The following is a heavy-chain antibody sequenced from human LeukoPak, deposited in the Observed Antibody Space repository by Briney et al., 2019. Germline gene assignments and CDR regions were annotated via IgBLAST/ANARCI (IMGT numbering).Heavy chain of an antibody. D-gene: IGHD2-15*01. CDR1: GGSISSGGYY. V-gene: IGHV4-31*03. Sequence: SQTLSLTCTVSGGSISSGGYYWRWIRQHPGKGLEWIGYIYYGGSTYYNPSLKSRVTISADTSKNQFSLKLSSVTAADTAVYYCARAPEVLLAGFDYWGQGTLVTVSS. CDR2: IYYGGST. J-gene: IGHJ4*02. CDR3: ARAPEVLLAGFDY.